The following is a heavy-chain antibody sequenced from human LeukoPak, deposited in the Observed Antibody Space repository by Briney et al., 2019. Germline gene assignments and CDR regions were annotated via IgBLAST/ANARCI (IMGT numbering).Heavy chain of an antibody. CDR1: GGSISSSSYY. CDR2: LYTSGST. V-gene: IGHV4-61*02. J-gene: IGHJ5*02. CDR3: AREGPPPGNWFDP. Sequence: NTSETLSLTCTVSGGSISSSSYYWSWIRQPAGKGLEWIGRLYTSGSTYYNPSLKSRVTMSVDTSKKQFSLKLSSVTAADTAVYYCAREGPPPGNWFDPWGQGTLVTVSS.